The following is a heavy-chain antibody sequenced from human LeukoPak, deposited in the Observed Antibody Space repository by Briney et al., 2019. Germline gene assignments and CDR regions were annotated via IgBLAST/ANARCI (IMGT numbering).Heavy chain of an antibody. J-gene: IGHJ5*02. CDR1: GYTLTNYY. D-gene: IGHD2-2*01. CDR3: ATSSYCSSTSCRNWFDP. Sequence: ASVKVSCKASGYTLTNYYMHWVRQAPGQGLEWMGIINPNDGGTSYAQKFQGRVTMTGDTSTNTVYMELSSLRSEDTAVYYCATSSYCSSTSCRNWFDPWGQGTLVTVSS. CDR2: INPNDGGT. V-gene: IGHV1-46*01.